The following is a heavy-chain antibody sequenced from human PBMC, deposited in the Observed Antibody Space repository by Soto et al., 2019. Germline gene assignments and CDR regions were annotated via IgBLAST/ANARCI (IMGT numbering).Heavy chain of an antibody. CDR1: GFTFSTYV. D-gene: IGHD6-19*01. J-gene: IGHJ4*02. Sequence: EVQLLESGGGLVQPGGSLRLSCAASGFTFSTYVMSWVRQAPGKGLEWVSAISGSGGSTYYADSVKGRFTISRDNSKKTLYLQMNSLRAEDTAVYYCAKDLVVAVSDPYYFDYWGQGTLVTVSS. CDR3: AKDLVVAVSDPYYFDY. CDR2: ISGSGGST. V-gene: IGHV3-23*01.